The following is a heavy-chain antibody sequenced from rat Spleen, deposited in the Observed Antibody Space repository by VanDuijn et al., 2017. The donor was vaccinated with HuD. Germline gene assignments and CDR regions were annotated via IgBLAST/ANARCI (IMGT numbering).Heavy chain of an antibody. CDR1: GFTFSNYG. CDR3: VRHNSGYGVMDA. D-gene: IGHD4-3*01. J-gene: IGHJ4*01. V-gene: IGHV5-29*01. CDR2: ISYGDSSGHSAT. Sequence: EVQLVESGGGLVQPGRSLKLSCAASGFTFSNYGMAWVRQAPTKGLEWVATISYGDSSGHSATYYRDSVKGRFTISRDNAKSTLYLKMDSLRSEDTATYYGVRHNSGYGVMDAWGQGASVTVSS.